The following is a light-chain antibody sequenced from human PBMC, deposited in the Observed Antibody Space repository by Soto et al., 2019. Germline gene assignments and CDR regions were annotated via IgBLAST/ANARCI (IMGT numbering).Light chain of an antibody. Sequence: DIQMTQSPSSLSASVGDRVTVTCRASQGISTYLAWYQQKPGKVPKLLIYAASTLQSGVPPRFSGSGSGTEFTLTISSLQPEDVATYYCQKYNTVPRTFGQGTKVEI. CDR2: AAS. CDR3: QKYNTVPRT. V-gene: IGKV1-27*01. CDR1: QGISTY. J-gene: IGKJ1*01.